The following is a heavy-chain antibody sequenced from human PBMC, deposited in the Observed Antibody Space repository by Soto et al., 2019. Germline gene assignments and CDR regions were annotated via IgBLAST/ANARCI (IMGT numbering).Heavy chain of an antibody. Sequence: ESGGGLVQPGGALRLSCAASGFTFSNFWMSWVRQAPGKGLEWVASIKSDGSERSHVDAVRGRFSISRDNARNSLYLQMNSLRADDTAVYYCARDVIWGQGSLVIVSS. CDR2: IKSDGSER. J-gene: IGHJ4*02. CDR1: GFTFSNFW. V-gene: IGHV3-7*05. CDR3: ARDVI.